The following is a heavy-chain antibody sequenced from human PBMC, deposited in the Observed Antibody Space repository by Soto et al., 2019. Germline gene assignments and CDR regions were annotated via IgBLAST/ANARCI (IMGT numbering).Heavy chain of an antibody. Sequence: EMQLVESGGGLVQPGRSLRLSCVGSGFIADDYAMHWVRQPPGKGLELVSGISSNSETTNYADSVKGRFNIARDNSKNSLLLQMNRLRPQDPALDYCAKEMKRGGMTTIHDSDSWGQGNLVTVSS. CDR1: GFIADDYA. V-gene: IGHV3-9*02. D-gene: IGHD4-17*01. J-gene: IGHJ5*01. CDR2: ISSNSETT. CDR3: AKEMKRGGMTTIHDSDS.